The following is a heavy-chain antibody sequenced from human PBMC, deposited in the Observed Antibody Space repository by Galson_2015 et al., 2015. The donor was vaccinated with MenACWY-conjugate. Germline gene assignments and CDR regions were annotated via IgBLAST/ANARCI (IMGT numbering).Heavy chain of an antibody. D-gene: IGHD5-18*01. Sequence: QSGAEVKKPGASVKVSCKASGYTFTNYGISWVRQAPGQGLEWMGWISAYNGNTNYAQKLQGRVTMTTDTSTSTAHMELRSLRSDDTAVYYCARGSDGTDTPMAPDYWGQGTQVTVSS. CDR2: ISAYNGNT. CDR1: GYTFTNYG. CDR3: ARGSDGTDTPMAPDY. V-gene: IGHV1-18*01. J-gene: IGHJ4*02.